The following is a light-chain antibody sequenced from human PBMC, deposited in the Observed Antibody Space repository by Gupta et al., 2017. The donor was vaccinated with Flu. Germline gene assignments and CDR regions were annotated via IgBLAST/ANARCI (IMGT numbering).Light chain of an antibody. Sequence: KEKVTITCRASQNIGTSLNWYQQKPNQSPKRLIKYASQSFSGVPSRFSGSGSGTDFTLTINNLETEDAATYYCHQSSNLPWTFGQGTKVEIK. CDR3: HQSSNLPWT. V-gene: IGKV6-21*01. CDR1: QNIGTS. J-gene: IGKJ1*01. CDR2: YAS.